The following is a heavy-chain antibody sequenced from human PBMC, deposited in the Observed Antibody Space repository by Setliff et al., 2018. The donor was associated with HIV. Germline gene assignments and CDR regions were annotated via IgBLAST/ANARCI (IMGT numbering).Heavy chain of an antibody. D-gene: IGHD4-17*01. CDR2: LASYNDDA. V-gene: IGHV1-18*01. CDR1: GYTFANYG. Sequence: ASVKVSCKASGYTFANYGITWVRQAPGHGLEWMGWLASYNDDANYAQNLQGRVTMTTDKSTSTAYMELRSLRSDDTAVYYCARGQYGDELFDYWGQGTLVTVSS. J-gene: IGHJ4*02. CDR3: ARGQYGDELFDY.